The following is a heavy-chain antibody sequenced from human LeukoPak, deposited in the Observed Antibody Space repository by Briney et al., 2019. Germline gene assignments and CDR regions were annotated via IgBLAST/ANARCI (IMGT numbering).Heavy chain of an antibody. Sequence: SETLSLTCTVSGYSISSGYYWGWIRQPPGKGLEWIGSIYHSGSTYHNPSLKSRVTISVDTSKNQFSLKLSSVTAADTAVYYCARVPLRWYYMDVWGKGTTVTVSS. CDR1: GYSISSGYY. V-gene: IGHV4-38-2*02. CDR2: IYHSGST. J-gene: IGHJ6*03. CDR3: ARVPLRWYYMDV. D-gene: IGHD4-23*01.